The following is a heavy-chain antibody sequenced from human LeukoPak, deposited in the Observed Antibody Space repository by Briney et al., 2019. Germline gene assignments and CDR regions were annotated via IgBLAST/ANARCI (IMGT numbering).Heavy chain of an antibody. CDR1: GYTFTGYY. CDR2: INPNSGGT. J-gene: IGHJ5*02. Sequence: ASVKVSCKASGYTFTGYYMHWVRQAPGQGLEWMGWINPNSGGTNYAQKFQGRVTMTRDTSISTAYMELSRLRSDDTAVYYCAREQRYDFWSGFAYNWFDPWGQGTLVTVSS. V-gene: IGHV1-2*02. CDR3: AREQRYDFWSGFAYNWFDP. D-gene: IGHD3-3*01.